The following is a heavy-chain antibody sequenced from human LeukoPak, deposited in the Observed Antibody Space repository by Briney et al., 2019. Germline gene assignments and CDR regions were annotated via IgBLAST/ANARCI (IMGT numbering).Heavy chain of an antibody. CDR1: GFTCSSHG. CDR3: ARGSYGSGWYRYDY. CDR2: ISSSGSTI. V-gene: IGHV3-48*03. D-gene: IGHD6-19*01. J-gene: IGHJ4*02. Sequence: PGGSLRLSCAASGFTCSSHGMNWVRQAPGKGLEWVSYISSSGSTIYYADSVKGRFTISRDNAKNSLYLQMNSLRAEDTAVYYCARGSYGSGWYRYDYWGQGTLVTVSS.